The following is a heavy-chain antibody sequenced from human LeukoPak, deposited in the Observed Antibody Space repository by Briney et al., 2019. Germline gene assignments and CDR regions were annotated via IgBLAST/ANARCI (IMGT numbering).Heavy chain of an antibody. Sequence: GGSLRLSCVASGFTFSRYAMNWVRQAPGKGLEWVSYISESSSTMYYADSVEGRFTISRDNAKDSLYLQMNSLRDEDTAVYYCARVFYYYDSSGSPDYWGQGTLVTVSS. CDR3: ARVFYYYDSSGSPDY. J-gene: IGHJ4*02. D-gene: IGHD3-22*01. CDR2: ISESSSTM. V-gene: IGHV3-48*02. CDR1: GFTFSRYA.